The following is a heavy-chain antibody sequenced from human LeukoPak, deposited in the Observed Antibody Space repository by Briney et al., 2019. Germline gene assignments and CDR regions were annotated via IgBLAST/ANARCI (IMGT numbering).Heavy chain of an antibody. CDR2: IYYSGST. J-gene: IGHJ5*02. V-gene: IGHV4-59*01. CDR3: ATLGLYSSSWYWFDP. Sequence: PSETLSLTCTVSGGSISSYYWSWIRQPPGKGLEWIGYIYYSGSTNYNPSLKSRVTISVDTSKNQFSLKLSSVTAADTAVYYCATLGLYSSSWYWFDPWGQGTLVTVSS. CDR1: GGSISSYY. D-gene: IGHD6-13*01.